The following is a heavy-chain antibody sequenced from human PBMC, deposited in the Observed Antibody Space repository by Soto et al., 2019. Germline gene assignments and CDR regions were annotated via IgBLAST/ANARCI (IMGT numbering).Heavy chain of an antibody. J-gene: IGHJ6*02. Sequence: TSETLSLTCAVYGGSFSGYYWSWIRQPPGKGLEWIGEINHSGSTNYNPSLKSRVTISVDTSKNQFSLKLSSVTAADTAVYYCAGGLQSPFYYYYYGMDVWGQGTTVTVSS. CDR2: INHSGST. D-gene: IGHD2-15*01. CDR3: AGGLQSPFYYYYYGMDV. V-gene: IGHV4-34*01. CDR1: GGSFSGYY.